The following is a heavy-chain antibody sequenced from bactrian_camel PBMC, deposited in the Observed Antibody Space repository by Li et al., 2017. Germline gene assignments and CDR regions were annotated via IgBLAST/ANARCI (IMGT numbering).Heavy chain of an antibody. Sequence: HVQLVESGGGSVQAGGSLRLSCATSGNFDSDRCMAWLRQAPGKEREGVGAIDRSGRTLYSDSAQGRFTISQDNAKSTLYLQMNSLKPDDTAIYYCAADWRFWAWCTLVGNEYNVWGQGTQVTVS. J-gene: IGHJ4*01. V-gene: IGHV3S53*01. CDR2: IDRSGRT. CDR1: GNFDSDRC. CDR3: AADWRFWAWCTLVGNEYNV. D-gene: IGHD1*01.